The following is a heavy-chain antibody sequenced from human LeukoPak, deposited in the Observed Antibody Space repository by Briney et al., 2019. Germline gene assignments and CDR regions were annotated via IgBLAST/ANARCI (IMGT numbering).Heavy chain of an antibody. D-gene: IGHD2-15*01. CDR2: FDPEDGET. Sequence: ASVKVSCKASGYTFTSYAMNWVRQAPGQGLEWMGGFDPEDGETIYAQKFQGRVTMTEDTSTDTAYMELSSLRSEDTAVYYCARDLGYCSGGSCPIDYWGQGTLVTVSS. CDR3: ARDLGYCSGGSCPIDY. V-gene: IGHV1-24*01. CDR1: GYTFTSYA. J-gene: IGHJ4*02.